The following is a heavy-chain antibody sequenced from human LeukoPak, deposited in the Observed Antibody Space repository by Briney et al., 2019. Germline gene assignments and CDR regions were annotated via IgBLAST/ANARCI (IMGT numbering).Heavy chain of an antibody. CDR1: GGSISSYY. CDR2: IYYSGST. CDR3: ARGAAAGTH. J-gene: IGHJ4*02. D-gene: IGHD6-13*01. Sequence: SETLSLTCTVSGGSISSYYWSWIRQPPGKGLEWIGYIYYSGSTNYNPSLKSRVTISVDTSKNQFSLKLSSVTAADTAVYYYARGAAAGTHWGQGTLVTVSS. V-gene: IGHV4-59*01.